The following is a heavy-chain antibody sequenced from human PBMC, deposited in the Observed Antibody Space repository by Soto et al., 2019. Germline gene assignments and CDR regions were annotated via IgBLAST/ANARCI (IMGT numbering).Heavy chain of an antibody. J-gene: IGHJ4*02. V-gene: IGHV4-59*08. Sequence: SETLSLTCTVSGASISDSYWSWIRQPPGKGLECLAYIYVSGDINYNPSLKRRVSVSLDTSKNQFSLQLTSVTAEDTAVYYCPRTARLIDYRGQAILVTVSS. CDR3: PRTARLIDY. CDR2: IYVSGDI. CDR1: GASISDSY.